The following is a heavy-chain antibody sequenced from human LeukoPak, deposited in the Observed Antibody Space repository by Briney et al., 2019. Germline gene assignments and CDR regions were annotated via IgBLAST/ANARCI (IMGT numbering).Heavy chain of an antibody. V-gene: IGHV4-59*08. CDR3: ARVGYYDSSGYWDYFDY. CDR1: GGSISSYY. J-gene: IGHJ4*02. D-gene: IGHD3-22*01. Sequence: NTSETLSLTCTVSGGSISSYYWSWIRQPPGKGLEWIGDIYYSGSTNYNPSLKSRVTISVDTSKNQFSLKLSSVTAADTAVYYCARVGYYDSSGYWDYFDYWGQGTLVTVSS. CDR2: IYYSGST.